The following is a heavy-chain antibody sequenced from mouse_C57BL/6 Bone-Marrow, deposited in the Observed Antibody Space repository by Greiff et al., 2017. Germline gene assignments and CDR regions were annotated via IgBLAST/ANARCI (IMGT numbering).Heavy chain of an antibody. V-gene: IGHV1-50*01. Sequence: QVQLQQPGAELVKPGASVKLSCKASGYTFTSYWMQWVKQRPGQGLEWIGEIDPSDSYTNYNQKFKGRATLTVDTSSSTAYLQLSSLTSEDSAVYCCARGDSSNYCFDYWGQGTTLTVSS. CDR2: IDPSDSYT. D-gene: IGHD2-5*01. CDR3: ARGDSSNYCFDY. J-gene: IGHJ2*01. CDR1: GYTFTSYW.